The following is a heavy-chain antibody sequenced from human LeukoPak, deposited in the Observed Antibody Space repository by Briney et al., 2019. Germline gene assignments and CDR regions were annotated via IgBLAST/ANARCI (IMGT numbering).Heavy chain of an antibody. V-gene: IGHV4-34*01. D-gene: IGHD2-8*01. CDR2: INHSGST. J-gene: IGHJ4*02. Sequence: PSETLSLTCAVYGGSFSGYYWSWIRQPPGKGLEWIGEINHSGSTNYNPSPKSRVTISVDTSKNQFSLKLSSVTAADTAVYYCARAHRRRYCTNGVCSSYIDYWGQGTLVTVSS. CDR3: ARAHRRRYCTNGVCSSYIDY. CDR1: GGSFSGYY.